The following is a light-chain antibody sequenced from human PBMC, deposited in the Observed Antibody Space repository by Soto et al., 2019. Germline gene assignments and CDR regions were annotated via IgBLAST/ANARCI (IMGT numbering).Light chain of an antibody. CDR1: HGINNY. Sequence: DIHMTQSPSSLSASVGARVTITCRASHGINNYLAWYQQRPGKVPKLLIYAASTLQSGVPSRFTGSGSGTDFTLTISSLQPEDVATYDCQNDNSSTLTFGTGTKVY. CDR2: AAS. J-gene: IGKJ3*01. CDR3: QNDNSSTLT. V-gene: IGKV1-27*01.